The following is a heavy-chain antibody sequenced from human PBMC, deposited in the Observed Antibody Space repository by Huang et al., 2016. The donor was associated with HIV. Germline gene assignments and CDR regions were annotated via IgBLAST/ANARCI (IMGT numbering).Heavy chain of an antibody. CDR3: ASLWMLGAYAFDI. D-gene: IGHD3-16*01. CDR2: INHSGST. V-gene: IGHV4-34*01. Sequence: QVQLQQWGAGLLKPSETLSLTCAVYGGSFIGYYWSWFRQPPGKGLEWIGEINHSGSTHYNPSVKSRLIISVDTSKNQFSLKLTSVTAADTAVYYCASLWMLGAYAFDIWGQGTMVTVSS. J-gene: IGHJ3*02. CDR1: GGSFIGYY.